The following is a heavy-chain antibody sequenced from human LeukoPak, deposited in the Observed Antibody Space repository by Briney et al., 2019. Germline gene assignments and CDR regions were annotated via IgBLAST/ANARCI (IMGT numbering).Heavy chain of an antibody. CDR1: GYTFTDYY. D-gene: IGHD4-17*01. V-gene: IGHV1-2*02. CDR2: INPKSGGT. J-gene: IGHJ4*02. Sequence: ASVKVSCKASGYTFTDYYFNWVRQAPGQGLEWMGWINPKSGGTHYAQNFQDRVTMTRDTSINTAYLELNRLRSDDTPVYYCASTLTTATWDFWGQGTLVTVSS. CDR3: ASTLTTATWDF.